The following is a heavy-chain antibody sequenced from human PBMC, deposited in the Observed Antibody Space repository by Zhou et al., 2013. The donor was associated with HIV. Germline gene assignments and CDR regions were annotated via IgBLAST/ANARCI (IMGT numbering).Heavy chain of an antibody. J-gene: IGHJ6*03. D-gene: IGHD4-17*01. Sequence: QVQLQESGPGLVKPSETLSLTCTVSGGSISSYYWSWIRQPAGKGLEWIGRIYTSGSTNYNPSLKSRVTMSVDTSKNQFSLKLDSVTAADTAVYYCARDWIYGDYYYYYMDVVGQRDHGSPSP. CDR1: GGSISSYY. CDR3: ARDWIYGDYYYYYMDV. V-gene: IGHV4-4*07. CDR2: IYTSGST.